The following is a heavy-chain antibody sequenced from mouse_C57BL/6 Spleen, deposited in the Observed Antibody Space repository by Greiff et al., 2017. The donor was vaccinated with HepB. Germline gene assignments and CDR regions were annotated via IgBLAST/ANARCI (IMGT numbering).Heavy chain of an antibody. CDR3: ARGDSNYDYAMDY. V-gene: IGHV1-42*01. Sequence: VHVKQSGPELVKPGASVKISCKASGYSFTGYYMNWVKQSPEKSLEWIGEINPSTGGTTYNQKFKAKATLTVDKSSSTAYMQLKSLTSEDSAVYYCARGDSNYDYAMDYWGQGTSVTVSS. J-gene: IGHJ4*01. CDR1: GYSFTGYY. D-gene: IGHD2-5*01. CDR2: INPSTGGT.